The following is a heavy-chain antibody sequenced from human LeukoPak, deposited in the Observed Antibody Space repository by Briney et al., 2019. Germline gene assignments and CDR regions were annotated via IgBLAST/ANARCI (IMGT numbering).Heavy chain of an antibody. CDR3: ARDGVVEVYGDYGYFDL. J-gene: IGHJ2*01. Sequence: ASVKVSCKASGYTFTGYYMHWVRQAPGQGLEWMGWINPNSGGTNYAQKFQGRVTMTRDTSISTAYMELSRLRSDDTAVYYCARDGVVEVYGDYGYFDLWGRGTLVTVSS. V-gene: IGHV1-2*02. CDR1: GYTFTGYY. CDR2: INPNSGGT. D-gene: IGHD4-17*01.